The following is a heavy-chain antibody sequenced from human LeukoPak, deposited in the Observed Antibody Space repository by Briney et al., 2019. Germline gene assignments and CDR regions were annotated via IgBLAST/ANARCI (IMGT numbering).Heavy chain of an antibody. CDR1: GFTVRSIF. V-gene: IGHV3-53*01. D-gene: IGHD5-18*01. J-gene: IGHJ4*02. CDR3: ARDRGYGYGFFDY. CDR2: FYSGGSS. Sequence: GGSLRLSCAASGFTVRSIFMTWVRQAPGKGLEWVSSFYSGGSSYYADSVKGRFIISRDSSTDTLYLQMNSLRVEDTAVYFCARDRGYGYGFFDYWGQGTLVTVSS.